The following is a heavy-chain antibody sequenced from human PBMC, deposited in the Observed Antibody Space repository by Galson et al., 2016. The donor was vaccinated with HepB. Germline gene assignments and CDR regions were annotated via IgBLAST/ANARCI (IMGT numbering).Heavy chain of an antibody. V-gene: IGHV3-43D*03. J-gene: IGHJ6*02. D-gene: IGHD6-13*01. CDR3: AKDIQRDSSSWYGGIYGMDV. Sequence: SPRLSCAASGFTFDDYAMHWVRQAPGKGLEWVSLISWDGGSTYYADSVKGRFTISRDNSKNSLYLQMNSLRAEDTALYYCAKDIQRDSSSWYGGIYGMDVWGQGTTVTVSS. CDR1: GFTFDDYA. CDR2: ISWDGGST.